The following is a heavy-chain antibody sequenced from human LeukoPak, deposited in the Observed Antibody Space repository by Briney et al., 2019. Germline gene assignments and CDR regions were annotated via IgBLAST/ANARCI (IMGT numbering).Heavy chain of an antibody. D-gene: IGHD2-21*02. J-gene: IGHJ4*02. CDR2: MNSGGDT. Sequence: PGGSLRLSCAXSGXXFSSYAMSWVRQAPGKGLEGVSSMNSGGDTYYADSVKGRFTISRDNSKNTLYLQMNSLRAEDTAVYYCVKDWRNEANCGGDCLESWGQGTLVTVSS. V-gene: IGHV3-23*01. CDR1: GXXFSSYA. CDR3: VKDWRNEANCGGDCLES.